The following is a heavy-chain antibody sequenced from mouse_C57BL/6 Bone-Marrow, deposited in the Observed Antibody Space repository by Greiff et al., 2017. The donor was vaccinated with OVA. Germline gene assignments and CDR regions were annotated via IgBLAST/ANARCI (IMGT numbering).Heavy chain of an antibody. Sequence: EVKVEESGGGLVKPGGSLKLSCAASGFTFSSYAMSWVRQTPEKRLEWVATISDGGSYTYYPDNVKGRFTISRDNAKNNLYLQMSHLKSEDTAMYYCARVGLRPFAYWGQGTLVTVSA. J-gene: IGHJ3*01. V-gene: IGHV5-4*03. CDR2: ISDGGSYT. CDR1: GFTFSSYA. CDR3: ARVGLRPFAY. D-gene: IGHD2-4*01.